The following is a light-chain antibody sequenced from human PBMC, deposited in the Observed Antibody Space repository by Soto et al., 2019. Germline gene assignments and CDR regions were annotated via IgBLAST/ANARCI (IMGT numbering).Light chain of an antibody. V-gene: IGKV3-20*01. J-gene: IGKJ2*02. CDR3: QQYGSSSCT. Sequence: EIVLTQSPGTLSLSPGEGATLSCRASQSVASSYLAWYQQKPGQAPRLIIYGASNRATGTPDRFSGGGSGTDFTLTISRLEPEDFAVYYCQQYGSSSCTFGQGTKLEIK. CDR1: QSVASSY. CDR2: GAS.